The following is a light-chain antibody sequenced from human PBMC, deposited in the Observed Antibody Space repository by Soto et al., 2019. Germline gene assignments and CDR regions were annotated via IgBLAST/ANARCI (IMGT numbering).Light chain of an antibody. J-gene: IGKJ4*01. V-gene: IGKV3-15*01. CDR3: QQHNDWPLT. CDR2: GAT. CDR1: QSVSNN. Sequence: EIVMTQSPATLSVSPGERVTLSCRASQSVSNNLAWYQQKPGQAPRLLIYGATATATGIPARFRGSGSGTEFTLTISSLQSEDFAVYYCQQHNDWPLTFGGGTKVEIK.